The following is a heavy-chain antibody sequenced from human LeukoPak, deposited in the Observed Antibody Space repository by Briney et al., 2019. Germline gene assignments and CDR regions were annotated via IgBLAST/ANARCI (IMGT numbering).Heavy chain of an antibody. J-gene: IGHJ4*02. V-gene: IGHV1-18*01. Sequence: VASVKVSCKASGYTFTNYGISWVRQAPGQGPEWMGWISAYSGNTNYAQNLQGRVTMTTDTSTSTAYMELRSLRSDDTAVYYCARAPDDYDFWSGPFDYWGRGTLVTVSS. D-gene: IGHD3-3*01. CDR2: ISAYSGNT. CDR3: ARAPDDYDFWSGPFDY. CDR1: GYTFTNYG.